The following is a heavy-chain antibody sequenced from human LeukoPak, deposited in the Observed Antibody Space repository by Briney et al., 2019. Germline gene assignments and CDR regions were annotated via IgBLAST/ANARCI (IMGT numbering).Heavy chain of an antibody. V-gene: IGHV1-18*01. CDR3: ARDFNGYSGSYYLLGFDFDY. Sequence: ASVKVSCKASGYTFTSYGISWVRQAPGQGLEWMGWISAYNGNTYYAQKLQGRVTMTTDTSTSTAYMELRSLRSDDTAVYYCARDFNGYSGSYYLLGFDFDYWGQGTLVTVSS. CDR1: GYTFTSYG. J-gene: IGHJ4*02. CDR2: ISAYNGNT. D-gene: IGHD1-26*01.